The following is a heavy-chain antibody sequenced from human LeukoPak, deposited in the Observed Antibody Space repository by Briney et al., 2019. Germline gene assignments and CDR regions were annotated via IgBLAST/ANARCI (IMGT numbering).Heavy chain of an antibody. V-gene: IGHV1-2*02. J-gene: IGHJ1*01. CDR2: INPNSGGT. Sequence: ASVKVSCKASGYTFTGYYMHWVRQAPVQGLEWMGWINPNSGGTNYAQKFQGRVTMTRDTSIITAYMELSRLRSDDTAVYFCARGYYDSSDYEYFQHWGQGTLVTVSS. CDR3: ARGYYDSSDYEYFQH. D-gene: IGHD3-22*01. CDR1: GYTFTGYY.